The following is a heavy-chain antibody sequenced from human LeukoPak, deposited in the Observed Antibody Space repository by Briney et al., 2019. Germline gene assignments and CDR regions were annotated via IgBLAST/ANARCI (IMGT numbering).Heavy chain of an antibody. CDR2: IDDGGINT. CDR1: GFTFNNND. Sequence: PGGSLRLSCAASGFTFNNNDMTWVRQAPEKGLEWVSTIDDGGINTYYADSVKGRFTISRDNSKNTLYLQMNSLRAEDTAVYYCARDLAGAGYYYMDVWGKGTTVTVSS. CDR3: ARDLAGAGYYYMDV. D-gene: IGHD3-16*01. J-gene: IGHJ6*03. V-gene: IGHV3-23*01.